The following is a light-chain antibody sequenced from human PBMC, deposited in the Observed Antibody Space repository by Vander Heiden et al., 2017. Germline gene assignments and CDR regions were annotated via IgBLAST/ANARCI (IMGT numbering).Light chain of an antibody. V-gene: IGLV3-10*01. J-gene: IGLJ3*02. CDR1: ALPKRY. CDR3: YSADSSGTLWV. CDR2: EDN. Sequence: SYELTQPPSVSVSPGQTARITCSGDALPKRYSYWYQQKSGQAPVLVIYEDNKRPSGIPERFSGSRSGTLATLTVSGAQVEDEADYYCYSADSSGTLWVFGGGTELTVL.